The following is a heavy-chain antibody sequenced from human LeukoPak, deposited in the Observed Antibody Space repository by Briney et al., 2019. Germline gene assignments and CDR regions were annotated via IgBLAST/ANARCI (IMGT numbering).Heavy chain of an antibody. J-gene: IGHJ4*02. CDR2: IHYSGST. Sequence: SETLSLTCTVSGGPISSYYWSWIRQPPGKGLEWIGYIHYSGSTNYNPSLKSRVTISVDTSKNQFSLKLSPVTAADTAVYYCARTGTYSRNDYWGQGTLVTVSS. D-gene: IGHD6-13*01. CDR3: ARTGTYSRNDY. V-gene: IGHV4-59*01. CDR1: GGPISSYY.